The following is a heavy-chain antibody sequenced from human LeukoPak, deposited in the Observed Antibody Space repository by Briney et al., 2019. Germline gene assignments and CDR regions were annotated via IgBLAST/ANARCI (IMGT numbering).Heavy chain of an antibody. J-gene: IGHJ3*02. V-gene: IGHV3-30*01. CDR3: ARGYRPYDDAFDI. D-gene: IGHD3-16*02. Sequence: GRSLRLSCAASGFTLTTFAMHWVRRAPGKGLEWVAMFSYDGSIRYNAGSVQGRFTISRDTSQNTLDLQMNSLRPDDTAVHYCARGYRPYDDAFDIWGHGTLVTVSS. CDR2: FSYDGSIR. CDR1: GFTLTTFA.